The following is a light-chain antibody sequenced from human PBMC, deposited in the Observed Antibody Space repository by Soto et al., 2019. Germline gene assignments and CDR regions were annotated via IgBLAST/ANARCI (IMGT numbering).Light chain of an antibody. J-gene: IGLJ2*01. CDR3: ISYTSSDTLV. CDR1: SSDVGGYNY. V-gene: IGLV2-14*03. CDR2: DVS. Sequence: QSALTQPASMSGSPGQSITISCTGTSSDVGGYNYVSWYQQHPGKALKLMIYDVSNRPSGVSNRFSGSKSGNTASLTISGLQAEDEADYYCISYTSSDTLVFGGGTKLTVL.